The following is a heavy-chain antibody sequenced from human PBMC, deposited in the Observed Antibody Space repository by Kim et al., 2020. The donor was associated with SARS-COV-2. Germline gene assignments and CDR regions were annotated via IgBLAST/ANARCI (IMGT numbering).Heavy chain of an antibody. D-gene: IGHD3-22*01. V-gene: IGHV3-15*01. Sequence: VKGRFTISRDDSQNPLYLQMNSLKTEDTAVYYCTTDPTGRGYDPPTGLFFWGQGTLVTVSS. CDR3: TTDPTGRGYDPPTGLFF. J-gene: IGHJ4*02.